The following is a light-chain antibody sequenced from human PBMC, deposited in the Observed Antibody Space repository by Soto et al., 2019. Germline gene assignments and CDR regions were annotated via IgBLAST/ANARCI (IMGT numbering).Light chain of an antibody. CDR2: DVS. CDR3: SSYMSLSTQL. J-gene: IGLJ2*01. V-gene: IGLV2-14*03. Sequence: QSALTQPASVFASPGQSITISCTGTSSDVGAYNSVSWYQHHPGKAPKLMIFDVSNRPSEVSDRFSGSKSGNTASLTISGLQAEDEADYYCSSYMSLSTQLFGGGTKLTVL. CDR1: SSDVGAYNS.